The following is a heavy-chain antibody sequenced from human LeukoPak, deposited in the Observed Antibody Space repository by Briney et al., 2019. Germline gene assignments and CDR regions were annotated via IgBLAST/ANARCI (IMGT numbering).Heavy chain of an antibody. Sequence: PSETLSLTCTVSGGSISSCYWSWVRQPPGKGLEWIGYIYYSGSTNYNPSLKSRVTISVDTTKNQFSLKLSSVTAADTAVYYCARAPKAVAGLPTYYFDYWGQGTLVTVSS. D-gene: IGHD6-19*01. CDR3: ARAPKAVAGLPTYYFDY. CDR1: GGSISSCY. CDR2: IYYSGST. V-gene: IGHV4-59*01. J-gene: IGHJ4*02.